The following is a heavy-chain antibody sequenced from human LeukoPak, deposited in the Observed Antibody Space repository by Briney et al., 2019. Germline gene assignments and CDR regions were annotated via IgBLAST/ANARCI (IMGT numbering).Heavy chain of an antibody. CDR3: ARAWYYYYYGMDV. Sequence: SETLSLTCAVSGGSISSSNWWSWVRQPPGKGLEWIGEIYHSGSTNYNPSLKSRVTISVDTSKNQFSLKLSSVTAADTAVYYCARAWYYYYYGMDVWGQGTTVPVSS. CDR1: GGSISSSNW. J-gene: IGHJ6*02. V-gene: IGHV4-4*02. CDR2: IYHSGST.